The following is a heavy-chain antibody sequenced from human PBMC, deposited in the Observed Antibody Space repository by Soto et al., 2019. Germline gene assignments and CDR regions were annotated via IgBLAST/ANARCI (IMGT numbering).Heavy chain of an antibody. D-gene: IGHD6-13*01. V-gene: IGHV4-34*01. CDR1: GGSFRGYY. CDR3: ARGYSSSRYYYYYMDV. J-gene: IGHJ6*03. CDR2: INHNGST. Sequence: SETLSLTCAVYGGSFRGYYWSWIRQPPGKGLEWIGEINHNGSTNYNPSLKSRVTISVDTSKNQFSLKLSSVTAADTAVYYCARGYSSSRYYYYYMDVWGKGTTVTVSS.